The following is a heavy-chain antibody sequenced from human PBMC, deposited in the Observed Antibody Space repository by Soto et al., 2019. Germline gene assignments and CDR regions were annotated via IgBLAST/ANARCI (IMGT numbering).Heavy chain of an antibody. CDR3: ARPFLDWLFFPFDY. J-gene: IGHJ4*02. D-gene: IGHD3-9*01. CDR2: IKQDGSEK. CDR1: GFTFSSYW. Sequence: GGSLRLSCAASGFTFSSYWMSWVRQAPGKGLEWVANIKQDGSEKYYVDSVKGRFTISRDNAKNSLYLQMNSLRAEDTAVYYCARPFLDWLFFPFDYWGQGTLVTVSS. V-gene: IGHV3-7*01.